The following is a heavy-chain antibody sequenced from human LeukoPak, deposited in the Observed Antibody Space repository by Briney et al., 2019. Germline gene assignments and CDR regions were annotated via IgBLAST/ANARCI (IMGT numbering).Heavy chain of an antibody. D-gene: IGHD2/OR15-2a*01. CDR1: GGSISSYY. V-gene: IGHV4-4*07. J-gene: IGHJ5*02. CDR2: IYTSGST. CDR3: ARSNPPSSNRWFDP. Sequence: PSETLSLTCTVSGGSISSYYWSWIRQPAGKGLEWIGRIYTSGSTNYNPSLKSRVTMSVDTSKNQFSLKLSSVTAADTAVYYCARSNPPSSNRWFDPWGQGTLVTVSS.